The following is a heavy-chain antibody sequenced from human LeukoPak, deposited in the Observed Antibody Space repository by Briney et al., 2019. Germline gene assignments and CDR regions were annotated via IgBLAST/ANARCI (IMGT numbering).Heavy chain of an antibody. CDR2: INPNSGGT. D-gene: IGHD3-22*01. CDR3: ARVTGYIVEDYFDY. Sequence: ASVKVSCKASGYTFTGYYIHWVRQAPGQGLEWMGWINPNSGGTNYAQKFQGRVTMTRDTSISTAYMELSRLRSDDTAVYYCARVTGYIVEDYFDYWGQGTLVTVSS. V-gene: IGHV1-2*02. J-gene: IGHJ4*02. CDR1: GYTFTGYY.